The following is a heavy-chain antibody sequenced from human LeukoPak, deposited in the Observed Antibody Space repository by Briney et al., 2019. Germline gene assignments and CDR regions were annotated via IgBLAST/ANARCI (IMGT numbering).Heavy chain of an antibody. J-gene: IGHJ4*02. CDR1: GFTVSSNY. V-gene: IGHV3-53*01. D-gene: IGHD3-10*01. CDR3: ARDYYGSGSYYDY. CDR2: IYSGGST. Sequence: GGSLRLSCAASGFTVSSNYMSWVRQAPGKGLEWVSVIYSGGSTYYADSVKGRFTISRDNSKNTLYLRMNSLRAEDTAVYYCARDYYGSGSYYDYWGQGTLVTVSS.